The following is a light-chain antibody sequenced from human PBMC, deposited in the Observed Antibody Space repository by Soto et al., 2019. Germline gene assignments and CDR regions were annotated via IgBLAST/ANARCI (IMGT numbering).Light chain of an antibody. CDR3: LSYAGNHIYV. Sequence: QSVLTQPPSASGSPGQSVAISCTGTSSDVGGYNFVSWYQQHPGKTPKLMIYEVTKRPSGVPDRFSGSKSGNTASLTVSGLQAEDEADYYCLSYAGNHIYVFGSGIKVTVL. CDR1: SSDVGGYNF. V-gene: IGLV2-8*01. J-gene: IGLJ1*01. CDR2: EVT.